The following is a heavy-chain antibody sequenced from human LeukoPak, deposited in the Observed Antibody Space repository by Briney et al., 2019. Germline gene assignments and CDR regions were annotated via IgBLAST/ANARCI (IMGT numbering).Heavy chain of an antibody. Sequence: GGSLRLSCAASGFTFSSYAMSWVRQAPGKGLEWVSAISGSGGSTYYADSVKGRFTISRDNSKNTLYLQMNSLRAEDTAVYYCAKDHDIVVVPAAMVYWGQGTLITVSS. J-gene: IGHJ4*02. D-gene: IGHD2-2*01. CDR3: AKDHDIVVVPAAMVY. V-gene: IGHV3-23*01. CDR2: ISGSGGST. CDR1: GFTFSSYA.